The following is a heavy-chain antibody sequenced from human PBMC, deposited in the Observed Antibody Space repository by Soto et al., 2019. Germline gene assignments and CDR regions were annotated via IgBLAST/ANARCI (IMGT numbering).Heavy chain of an antibody. J-gene: IGHJ4*02. CDR3: GRDLGNYDRYYLAY. D-gene: IGHD1-7*01. CDR1: GFTLSSYW. V-gene: IGHV3-74*01. CDR2: INVDGSRT. Sequence: EVQLVESGGGLVEPGGPLRLSCAASGFTLSSYWMHWVRQVPGKGLMWVSRINVDGSRTNYADSVKGRFTISRDNAKNTLYLQMNSLRGEDTAVYYCGRDLGNYDRYYLAYWGQGTLVTVSS.